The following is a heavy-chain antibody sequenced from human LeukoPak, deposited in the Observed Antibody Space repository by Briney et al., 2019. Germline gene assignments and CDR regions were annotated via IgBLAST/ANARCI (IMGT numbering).Heavy chain of an antibody. J-gene: IGHJ4*02. D-gene: IGHD3-22*01. CDR3: ARRNYYDSSGFTYYFDY. CDR2: IYYSGST. V-gene: IGHV4-39*01. CDR1: GGSFSGYY. Sequence: SETLSLTCAVYGGSFSGYYWGWIRQPPGKGLEWIGSIYYSGSTYYNPSLKSRVTISVDTSKSQFSLKLSSVTAADTAVYYCARRNYYDSSGFTYYFDYWGQGTLVTVSS.